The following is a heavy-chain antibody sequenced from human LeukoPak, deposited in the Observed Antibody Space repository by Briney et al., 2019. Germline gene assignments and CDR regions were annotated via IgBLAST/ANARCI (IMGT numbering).Heavy chain of an antibody. Sequence: PGGSLRLSCAASGFTFSNYWMSWVRQAPGKGLEWVANIKDDGSEGYYVDSVKGRFTISRDNAKNSLYLQMNSLRAEDTAVYYCARTIRGFWGQGTLVTVSS. V-gene: IGHV3-7*01. CDR2: IKDDGSEG. CDR3: ARTIRGF. D-gene: IGHD3-10*01. J-gene: IGHJ4*02. CDR1: GFTFSNYW.